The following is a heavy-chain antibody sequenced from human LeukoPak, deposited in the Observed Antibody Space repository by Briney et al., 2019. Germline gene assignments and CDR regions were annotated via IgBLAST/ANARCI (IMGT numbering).Heavy chain of an antibody. Sequence: GGSLRLSCAASRFTFSSYWMSWVRQAPGKGLEWVANIKQDGSEKYYVDSVKGRFTISRDNAKNSLYLQMNSLRAEETAAYYCASYYNHWGQGTLVTVSS. CDR2: IKQDGSEK. D-gene: IGHD1-26*01. CDR1: RFTFSSYW. J-gene: IGHJ5*02. V-gene: IGHV3-7*01. CDR3: ASYYNH.